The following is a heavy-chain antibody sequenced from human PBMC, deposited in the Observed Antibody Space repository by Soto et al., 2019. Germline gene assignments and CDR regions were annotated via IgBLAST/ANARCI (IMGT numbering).Heavy chain of an antibody. V-gene: IGHV3-30-3*01. CDR2: ISYDGSNK. J-gene: IGHJ4*02. D-gene: IGHD2-2*01. Sequence: PGGSLRLSCAASGFTLRSYAMHWVRQAPGKGLEWVAVISYDGSNKYYADSVKGRFTISRDNSKNTLYLQMNSLRAEDTAVYYCARDSYCSSTSCPYYFDYWGQGTLVTVSS. CDR3: ARDSYCSSTSCPYYFDY. CDR1: GFTLRSYA.